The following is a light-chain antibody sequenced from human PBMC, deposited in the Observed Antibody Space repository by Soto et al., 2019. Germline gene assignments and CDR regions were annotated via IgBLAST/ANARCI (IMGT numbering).Light chain of an antibody. V-gene: IGKV3-15*01. J-gene: IGKJ1*01. CDR3: QQYNNWPWT. Sequence: EIVRTQSPGTLSVSPGERVTLSCGASQSVSSRLVWYQRKPGQAPRLLIYDASTRATGMPGRFSGSGSGTEFTLTISSLQSEDFAVYYCQQYNNWPWTFGQGTNVDI. CDR1: QSVSSR. CDR2: DAS.